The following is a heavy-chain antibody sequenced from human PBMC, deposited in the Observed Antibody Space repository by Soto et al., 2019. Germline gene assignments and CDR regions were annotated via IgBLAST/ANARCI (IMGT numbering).Heavy chain of an antibody. CDR1: GGTFSSYA. D-gene: IGHD6-13*01. Sequence: SVKVSCKASGGTFSSYAISWVRQAPGQGLEWMGGIIPILGTANYAQKFQGRVTITADESTSTAYMELSSLRSEDTAVYYCARDSGIAAAGYFDYWGQGTLVTVSS. CDR3: ARDSGIAAAGYFDY. CDR2: IIPILGTA. J-gene: IGHJ4*02. V-gene: IGHV1-69*13.